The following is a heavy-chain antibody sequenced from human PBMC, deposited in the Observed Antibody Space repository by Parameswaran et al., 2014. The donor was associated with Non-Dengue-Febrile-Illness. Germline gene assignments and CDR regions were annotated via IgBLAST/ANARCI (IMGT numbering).Heavy chain of an antibody. Sequence: ASVKVSCKASGYTFTSYGISWVRQAPGQGLEWMGWISAYNGNTNYAQKLQGRVTMTTDTSTSTAYMELRSLRSDDTAVYYCAREGGGNYYDSSGKAPPGSYWGQGTLVTVSS. CDR3: AREGGGNYYDSSGKAPPGSY. D-gene: IGHD3-22*01. V-gene: IGHV1-18*01. CDR1: GYTFTSYG. CDR2: ISAYNGNT. J-gene: IGHJ4*02.